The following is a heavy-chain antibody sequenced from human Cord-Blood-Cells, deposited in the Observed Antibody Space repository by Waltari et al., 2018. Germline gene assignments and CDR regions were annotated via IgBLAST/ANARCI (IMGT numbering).Heavy chain of an antibody. D-gene: IGHD3-22*01. V-gene: IGHV4-34*01. CDR2: INHSGST. CDR3: ARVVYDSSGSLDY. J-gene: IGHJ4*02. Sequence: QVQLQQWGAGLLKPSETLSLTCAVYGGSFSGYYWSWIRKPPGKGLEWIGEINHSGSTNYNPSLKRRVTISIDPSKNQFSLKLSSVTAADTAVYYCARVVYDSSGSLDYWGQGTLVTVSS. CDR1: GGSFSGYY.